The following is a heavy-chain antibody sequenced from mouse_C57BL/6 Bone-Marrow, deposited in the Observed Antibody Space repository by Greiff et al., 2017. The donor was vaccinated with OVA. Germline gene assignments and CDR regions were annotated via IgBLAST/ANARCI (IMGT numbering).Heavy chain of an antibody. D-gene: IGHD1-1*01. V-gene: IGHV14-3*01. CDR2: LDPATGNT. J-gene: IGHJ2*01. CDR3: ALIYYYGSSSPYYFDY. Sequence: VQLQQSVAELVRPGASVKLSCTASGFNIKNTNMHWVKQRPEQGLEWLGRLDPATGNTKYAPKFQGKATITADTSSNTAYLQLSSLTSEDTAIYYCALIYYYGSSSPYYFDYWGQGTTLTVSS. CDR1: GFNIKNTN.